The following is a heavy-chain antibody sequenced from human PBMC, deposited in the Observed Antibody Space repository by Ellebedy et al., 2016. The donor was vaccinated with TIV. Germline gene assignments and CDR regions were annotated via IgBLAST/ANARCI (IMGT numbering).Heavy chain of an antibody. V-gene: IGHV3-23*01. Sequence: GESLKISXATSGFNFSNYAMTWIRQAPGKGLEWISNINTRGSTTYYTDSVKGRFTISRDNSKNTLYLQMNSLRAEDMAVYYCAKGGIEQLEWGWFDPWGQGTLVTVSS. J-gene: IGHJ5*02. CDR1: GFNFSNYA. CDR2: INTRGSTT. D-gene: IGHD3-3*01. CDR3: AKGGIEQLEWGWFDP.